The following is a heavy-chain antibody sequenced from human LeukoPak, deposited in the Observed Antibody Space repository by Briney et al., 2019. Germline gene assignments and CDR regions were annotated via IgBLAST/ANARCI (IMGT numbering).Heavy chain of an antibody. CDR2: LKSKTDGGTI. CDR3: TTGGYRYGDDY. CDR1: GFTFSSHS. D-gene: IGHD5-18*01. V-gene: IGHV3-15*07. Sequence: PGGSLRLSCAPSGFTFSSHSMNWVRQAPGKGLEWVGRLKSKTDGGTIDYAAPVKGRFTISRDDSKNTLYLQMNSLKTEDTAVYYCTTGGYRYGDDYWGQGTLVTVSS. J-gene: IGHJ4*02.